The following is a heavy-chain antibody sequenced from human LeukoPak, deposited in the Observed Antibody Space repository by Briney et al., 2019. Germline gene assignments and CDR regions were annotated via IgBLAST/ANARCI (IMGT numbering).Heavy chain of an antibody. V-gene: IGHV5-10-1*01. D-gene: IGHD3-10*01. Sequence: GESLRISCKGSGYSFTSYWISWARQMPGKGLEWMGRIDPSDSYTNYSPSFQGHVTISADKSISTAYLQWSSLKASDTAMYYCARHLGQGGWLQWFGEQYYYYGMDVWGKGTTVTVSS. CDR1: GYSFTSYW. CDR2: IDPSDSYT. CDR3: ARHLGQGGWLQWFGEQYYYYGMDV. J-gene: IGHJ6*04.